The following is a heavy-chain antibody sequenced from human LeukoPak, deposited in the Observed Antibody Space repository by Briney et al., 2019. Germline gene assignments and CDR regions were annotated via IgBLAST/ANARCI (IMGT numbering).Heavy chain of an antibody. CDR1: GYSFTTYW. D-gene: IGHD3-22*01. V-gene: IGHV5-51*01. CDR3: ARPRTSGYYSAFDN. Sequence: GESLKISCKGSGYSFTTYWIGWVRQMPGKGLEWMGIIYPGDSDTRYSPSFQGQVTISADKSISTAYLQWRSLKASGTAVYYCARPRTSGYYSAFDNWGQGTLVTVSS. J-gene: IGHJ4*02. CDR2: IYPGDSDT.